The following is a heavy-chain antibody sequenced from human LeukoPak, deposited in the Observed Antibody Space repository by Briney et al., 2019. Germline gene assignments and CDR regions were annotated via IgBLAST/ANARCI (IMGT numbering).Heavy chain of an antibody. CDR1: GFTFSSHA. D-gene: IGHD3-10*01. Sequence: PGGSLRLACAAYGFTFSSHAMRWVRQTPGKGLGLVSGLSGSRGSTSDADSVKGRFTISRDNSKNTLYLQMNSLRAEDTAVYFCAKVSQASLKVVRGVAVRREVTKYYFDYWGQGTLVTVSS. CDR2: LSGSRGST. V-gene: IGHV3-23*01. CDR3: AKVSQASLKVVRGVAVRREVTKYYFDY. J-gene: IGHJ4*02.